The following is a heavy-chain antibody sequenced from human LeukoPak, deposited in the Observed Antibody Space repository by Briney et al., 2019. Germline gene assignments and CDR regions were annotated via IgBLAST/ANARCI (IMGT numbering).Heavy chain of an antibody. CDR1: GYTFTGYY. D-gene: IGHD2-21*02. CDR3: ASSVVVTAGVGGDY. Sequence: ASVKVSCKASGYTFTGYYMHWVRQAPGQGLEWMGWINPNSGGTNYAQKFQGRVTITADKSTSTAYMELSSLRSEDTAVYYCASSVVVTAGVGGDYWGQGTLVTVSS. J-gene: IGHJ4*02. V-gene: IGHV1-2*02. CDR2: INPNSGGT.